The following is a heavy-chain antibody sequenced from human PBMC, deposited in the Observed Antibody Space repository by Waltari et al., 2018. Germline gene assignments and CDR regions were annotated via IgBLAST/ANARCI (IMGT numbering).Heavy chain of an antibody. Sequence: EVQLVESGGGLVQPGGSLRLSCAASGFTFSSYEMNWVRQAPGKGLEWVSYISSSGSTIYYADSVKGRFTISRDNAKNSLYLQMNSLRAEDTAVYYCAREGYYDFWSGYAGDYWGQGTLVTVSS. CDR1: GFTFSSYE. CDR3: AREGYYDFWSGYAGDY. D-gene: IGHD3-3*01. J-gene: IGHJ4*02. V-gene: IGHV3-48*03. CDR2: ISSSGSTI.